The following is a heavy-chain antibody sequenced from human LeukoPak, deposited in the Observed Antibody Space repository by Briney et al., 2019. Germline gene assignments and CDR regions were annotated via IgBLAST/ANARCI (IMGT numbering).Heavy chain of an antibody. CDR1: GYSFISYS. V-gene: IGHV3-48*01. J-gene: IGHJ3*02. D-gene: IGHD4-11*01. CDR2: ISSGTSTF. CDR3: ARDGYSNYVDGFDI. Sequence: GGSLRLTCAASGYSFISYSMSGVRQAPGKGLEWVAYISSGTSTFYYADSVRGRFSISRDNVKHSLYLQMTSLRAEDTALYYCARDGYSNYVDGFDIWGQGTMVTVSS.